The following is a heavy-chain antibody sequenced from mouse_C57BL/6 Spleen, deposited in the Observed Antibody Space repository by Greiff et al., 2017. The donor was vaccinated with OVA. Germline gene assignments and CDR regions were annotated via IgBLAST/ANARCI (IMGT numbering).Heavy chain of an antibody. V-gene: IGHV1-69*01. CDR3: AREGNGYFDV. J-gene: IGHJ1*03. CDR2: IDPSDSYT. CDR1: GYTFTSYW. D-gene: IGHD2-1*01. Sequence: QVQLQQPGAELVMPGASVKLSCKASGYTFTSYWMHWVKQRPGQGLEWIGEIDPSDSYTNYNQKFKGKSTLTVDKSSSTAYMQLSSLTSEDSAVYYCAREGNGYFDVWGTGTTVTVSS.